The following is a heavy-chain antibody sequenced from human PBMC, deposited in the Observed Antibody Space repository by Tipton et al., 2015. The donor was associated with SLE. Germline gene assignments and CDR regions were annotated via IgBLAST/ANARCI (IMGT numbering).Heavy chain of an antibody. D-gene: IGHD3-10*01. CDR3: ARDQRDNYYGSLRAFDI. CDR2: INSDGSST. CDR1: GFTFSSYW. Sequence: SLRLSCAASGFTFSSYWMHWVRQAPGKGLVWVSRINSDGSSTSYADSVKGRFTISRDNAKNTLYLQMNSLRAEDTAVYYCARDQRDNYYGSLRAFDIWGQGTMVTVSS. J-gene: IGHJ3*02. V-gene: IGHV3-74*01.